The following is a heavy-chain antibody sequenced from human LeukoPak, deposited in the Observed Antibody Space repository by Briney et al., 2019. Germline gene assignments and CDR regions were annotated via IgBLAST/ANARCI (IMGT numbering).Heavy chain of an antibody. CDR1: GFTFDEYA. Sequence: GGSLRLSCAASGFTFDEYAMHWVRQAPGKGLEWVSGISWNSGSIGYANSVQGRFTISRDNAKNSLYLQMNSLRAEDMALYYCAKTPSYEIGGYYFDYWGQGTLVTVSS. V-gene: IGHV3-9*03. CDR2: ISWNSGSI. CDR3: AKTPSYEIGGYYFDY. J-gene: IGHJ4*02. D-gene: IGHD3-16*01.